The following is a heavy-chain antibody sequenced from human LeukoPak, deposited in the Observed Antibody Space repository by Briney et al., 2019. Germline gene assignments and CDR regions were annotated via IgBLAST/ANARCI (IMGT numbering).Heavy chain of an antibody. J-gene: IGHJ6*03. Sequence: ASVKVSCKASGYTFTGYYMHWVRQAPGQGLEWMGWINPNSGGTNYAQKFQGRVTMTRDTSISTAYMELSRLRSDDTAVYYCTRWAGSAGYYYYYMDVWGKGTTVTVSS. D-gene: IGHD1-14*01. CDR2: INPNSGGT. CDR3: TRWAGSAGYYYYYMDV. V-gene: IGHV1-2*02. CDR1: GYTFTGYY.